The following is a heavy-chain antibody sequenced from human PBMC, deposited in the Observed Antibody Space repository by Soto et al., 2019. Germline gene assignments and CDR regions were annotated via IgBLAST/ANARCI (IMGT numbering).Heavy chain of an antibody. J-gene: IGHJ6*02. V-gene: IGHV3-30*02. Sequence: PGGSLRLSCVTSGFTFSSYGMHWVRQAPGKGLEWLAIIRYDGSNKYYGDSVKGRFTISRDNSNNTLYLEMNNLRAEDTAVYYCARDRTFYGSGSKGMDFWGQGTTVTV. CDR2: IRYDGSNK. D-gene: IGHD3-10*01. CDR1: GFTFSSYG. CDR3: ARDRTFYGSGSKGMDF.